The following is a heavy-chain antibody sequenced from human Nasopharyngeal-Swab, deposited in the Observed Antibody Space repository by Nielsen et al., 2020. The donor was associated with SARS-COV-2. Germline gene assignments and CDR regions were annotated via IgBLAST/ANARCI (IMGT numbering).Heavy chain of an antibody. D-gene: IGHD2-2*01. J-gene: IGHJ6*03. V-gene: IGHV4-39*01. CDR3: ARRPNCSSTSCSYYYCYMDV. CDR2: IYYSGST. Sequence: WIRQPPGKGLEWIGSIYYSGSTYYNPSLKSRVTISVDTSKNQFSLKLSSVTAADTAVYYCARRPNCSSTSCSYYYCYMDVWGKGTTVTVSS.